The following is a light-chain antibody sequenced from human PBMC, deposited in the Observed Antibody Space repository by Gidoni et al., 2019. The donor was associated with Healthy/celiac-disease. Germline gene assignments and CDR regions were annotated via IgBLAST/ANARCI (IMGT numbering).Light chain of an antibody. J-gene: IGKJ2*01. CDR2: AAS. V-gene: IGKV1-39*01. Sequence: DIQMTQSPSSLSASVGDRVTITCRASQSISSYLNWYQPKPGKAPKLLIYAASSLQSGVPSRFSGSGSGTDFTLTISSLQPEDFATYYCQQSYSTPQYTFGQGTKLEIK. CDR1: QSISSY. CDR3: QQSYSTPQYT.